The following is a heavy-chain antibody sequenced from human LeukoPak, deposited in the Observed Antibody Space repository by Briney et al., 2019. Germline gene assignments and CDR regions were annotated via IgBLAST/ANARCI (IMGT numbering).Heavy chain of an antibody. D-gene: IGHD6-19*01. CDR1: GASIIGPKW. CDR3: ATSSGWYRYAS. CDR2: IFHSGST. V-gene: IGHV4-4*02. J-gene: IGHJ5*02. Sequence: SGTLSLTCTVSGASIIGPKWWNWVRLSPGKGMEWIGEIFHSGSTHYNPSLKSRVTISVDTSKNQFSLILTSVTDADTAVYYCATSSGWYRYASWGQGTLVTVSS.